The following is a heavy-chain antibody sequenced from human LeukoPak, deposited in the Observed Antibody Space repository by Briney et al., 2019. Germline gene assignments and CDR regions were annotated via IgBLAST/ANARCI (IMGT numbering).Heavy chain of an antibody. CDR3: ARDSGSSSWEYDY. V-gene: IGHV1-2*02. J-gene: IGHJ4*02. Sequence: GASVKVSCKASGYTFTGYYIHWVRQAPGQGLEWMGWINPNSGGTTYAQKFQGGITMTRDTSISTTCTELARLTSDYTAVYYCARDSGSSSWEYDYWGQGALVTVSS. CDR2: INPNSGGT. D-gene: IGHD6-13*01. CDR1: GYTFTGYY.